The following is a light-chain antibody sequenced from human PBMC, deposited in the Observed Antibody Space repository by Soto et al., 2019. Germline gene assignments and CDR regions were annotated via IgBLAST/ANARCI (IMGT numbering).Light chain of an antibody. J-gene: IGKJ1*01. Sequence: VLWGAHSPSFISASSRDRVTISCWVGQGISSYLAWYQQKPGKAPELLIYAASTLQSGVPSRFSGSGSGTDFTLTISCLQSEDFATYYCQQYYSFLTWTFGQGTKVDIK. V-gene: IGKV1D-8*01. CDR2: AAS. CDR1: QGISSY. CDR3: QQYYSFLTWT.